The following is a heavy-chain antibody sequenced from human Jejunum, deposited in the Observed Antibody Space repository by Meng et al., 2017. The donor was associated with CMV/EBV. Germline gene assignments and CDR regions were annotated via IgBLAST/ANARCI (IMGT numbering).Heavy chain of an antibody. CDR2: IYYSGST. J-gene: IGHJ3*02. Sequence: SSYYWSWSRQPPGKGLEWIGSIYYSGSTNYNPSLKSRVTISVDTSKNQFSLRLSSVTAADTAVYYCARDGHFDFWSALPSDAFDIWGQGTRVTVSS. CDR3: ARDGHFDFWSALPSDAFDI. V-gene: IGHV4-59*01. D-gene: IGHD3-3*01. CDR1: SSYY.